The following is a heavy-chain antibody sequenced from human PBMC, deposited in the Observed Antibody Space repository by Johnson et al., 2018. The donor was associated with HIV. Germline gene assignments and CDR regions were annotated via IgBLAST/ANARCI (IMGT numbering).Heavy chain of an antibody. J-gene: IGHJ3*02. CDR1: GLTFSDYD. Sequence: MQLVESGGGLVKPGGSLRLSCAASGLTFSDYDMSWIRQAPGKGLEWVSYISSSGSTIYYADSVEGRFTISRDNAKNSLYLQMNSLRAEDTAVYYCAKYYDILTGRNTLRDAFDIWGQGTMVTVSS. V-gene: IGHV3-11*01. D-gene: IGHD3-9*01. CDR2: ISSSGSTI. CDR3: AKYYDILTGRNTLRDAFDI.